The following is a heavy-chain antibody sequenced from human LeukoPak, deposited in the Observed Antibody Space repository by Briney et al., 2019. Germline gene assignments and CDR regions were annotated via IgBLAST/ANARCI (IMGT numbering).Heavy chain of an antibody. D-gene: IGHD5-18*01. CDR3: AGRYYYIDY. V-gene: IGHV4-39*01. J-gene: IGHJ4*02. CDR1: GGSISSSSYF. CDR2: LYFGGST. Sequence: TSETLSLTCTVSGGSISSSSYFWGWIRQPPGKGLEWIGTLYFGGSTYYNPSLESRVTISVDTSKNQFSLKLSSVTAADTAVYFCAGRYYYIDYWGQGNLVTVSS.